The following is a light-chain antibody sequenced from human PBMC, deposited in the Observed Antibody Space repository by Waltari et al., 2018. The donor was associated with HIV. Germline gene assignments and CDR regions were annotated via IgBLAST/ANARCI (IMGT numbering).Light chain of an antibody. V-gene: IGKV1D-16*01. CDR2: GAS. CDR3: QQYYTFPRT. Sequence: DIQITQSPPSLSASVGQRVTITCRASQTVRASLAWYQQRPGKAPKSLVYGASKVQTEVPSRFSAGGSGTNFSLTISSLKPEDFATYICQQYYTFPRTFGRGTRVDMK. CDR1: QTVRAS. J-gene: IGKJ1*01.